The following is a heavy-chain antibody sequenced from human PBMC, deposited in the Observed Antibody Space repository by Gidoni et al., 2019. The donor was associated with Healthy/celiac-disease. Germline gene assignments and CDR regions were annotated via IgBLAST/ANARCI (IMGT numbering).Heavy chain of an antibody. Sequence: EVQLVESGGGLIQPGGSLRLSCAASGFTVSSNYMSWVRQAPGKGLEWVSVIYSGGSTYYADSVKGRFTISRDNSKNTLYLQMHSLRAEDTAVYYCARVIGISVNYGMDVWGQGTTVTVSS. CDR1: GFTVSSNY. CDR3: ARVIGISVNYGMDV. V-gene: IGHV3-53*01. D-gene: IGHD3-3*02. J-gene: IGHJ6*02. CDR2: IYSGGST.